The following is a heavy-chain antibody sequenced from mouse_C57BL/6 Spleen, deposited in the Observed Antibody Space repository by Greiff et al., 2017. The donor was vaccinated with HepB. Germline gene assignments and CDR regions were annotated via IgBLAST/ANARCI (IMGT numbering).Heavy chain of an antibody. V-gene: IGHV5-17*01. D-gene: IGHD2-5*01. CDR2: ISSGSSTI. Sequence: EVKLMESGGGLVKPGGSLKLSCAASGFTFSDYGMHWVRQAPEKGLEWVAYISSGSSTIYYADTVKGRFTISRDNAKNTLLLQMTSLRSGDTAMYYCAAACYSNWFAYWGQGTLVTVSA. CDR3: AAACYSNWFAY. J-gene: IGHJ3*01. CDR1: GFTFSDYG.